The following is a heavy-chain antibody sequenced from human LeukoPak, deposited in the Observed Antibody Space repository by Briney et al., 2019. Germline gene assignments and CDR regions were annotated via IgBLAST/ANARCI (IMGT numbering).Heavy chain of an antibody. D-gene: IGHD3-22*01. V-gene: IGHV4-38-2*01. CDR1: GYSISSGYY. CDR2: IYHSGST. J-gene: IGHJ4*02. Sequence: PSETLSLTCAVSGYSISSGYYWGWIRPPPEKGLEWIGSIYHSGSTYYNPSLKSRVTISVDTSKNQFSLKLSSVTAADTAVYYCARGKYYDSSGYPNYPYYFDYWGQGTLVTVSS. CDR3: ARGKYYDSSGYPNYPYYFDY.